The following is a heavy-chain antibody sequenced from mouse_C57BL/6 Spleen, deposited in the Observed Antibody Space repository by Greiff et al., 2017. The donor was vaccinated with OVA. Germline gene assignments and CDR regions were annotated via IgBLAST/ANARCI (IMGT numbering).Heavy chain of an antibody. V-gene: IGHV5-16*01. J-gene: IGHJ4*01. CDR2: INYDGSST. D-gene: IGHD2-12*01. CDR3: ARDDDYYYAMDY. CDR1: GFTFSDYY. Sequence: EVHLVESEGGLVQPGSSMKLSCTASGFTFSDYYMAWVRQVPEKGLEWVANINYDGSSTYYLDSLKSRFIISRDNAKNILYLQMSSLKSEDTATYYCARDDDYYYAMDYWGQGTSVTVSS.